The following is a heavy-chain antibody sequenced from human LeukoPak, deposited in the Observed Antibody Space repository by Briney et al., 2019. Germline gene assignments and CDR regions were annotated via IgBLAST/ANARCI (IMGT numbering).Heavy chain of an antibody. J-gene: IGHJ4*02. D-gene: IGHD6-19*01. CDR3: ARDPRGAVAGVDY. Sequence: PGGSLRLSCTASGFMFSGYWMSWVRQAPGKGLEWVSSISSSSSYIYYADSVKGRFTISRDNAKNSLYLQMNSLRAEDTAVYYCARDPRGAVAGVDYWGQGTLVTVSS. CDR1: GFMFSGYW. CDR2: ISSSSSYI. V-gene: IGHV3-21*01.